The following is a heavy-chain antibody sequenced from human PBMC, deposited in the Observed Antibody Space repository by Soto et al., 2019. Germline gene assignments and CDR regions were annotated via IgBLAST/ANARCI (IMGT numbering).Heavy chain of an antibody. D-gene: IGHD2-15*01. V-gene: IGHV3-23*01. CDR3: AKDLVVPLVVVAARPIAP. CDR1: GFTFSSYA. CDR2: ISGSGGST. J-gene: IGHJ5*02. Sequence: GGSLRLSCAASGFTFSSYAMSWVRQAPLKGLEWVSAISGSGGSTYYADSVKGRFTISRDNSKNTLYLQMNSLRAEDTAVDYWAKDLVVPLVVVAARPIAPWGQGTLVTVSS.